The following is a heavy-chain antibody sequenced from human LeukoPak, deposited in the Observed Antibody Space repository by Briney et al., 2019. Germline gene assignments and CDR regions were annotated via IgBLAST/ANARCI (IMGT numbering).Heavy chain of an antibody. Sequence: SQTLSLTCTVSGGSIGSGDYYWSWIRQPPGKGLEWIGYISYSGSTYYNPSLKSRVTISVDTSKNQFSLKLSSVTAADTAVYYCARSGRGAYFDYWGQGTLVTVSS. CDR3: ARSGRGAYFDY. CDR2: ISYSGST. J-gene: IGHJ4*02. D-gene: IGHD1-1*01. CDR1: GGSIGSGDYY. V-gene: IGHV4-30-4*01.